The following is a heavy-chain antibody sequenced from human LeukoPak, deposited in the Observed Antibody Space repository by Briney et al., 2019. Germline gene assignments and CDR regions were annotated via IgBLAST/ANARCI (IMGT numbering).Heavy chain of an antibody. V-gene: IGHV4-61*08. J-gene: IGHJ3*02. Sequence: SETLSLTCTVSGGSISSGGYYWSWIRQPPGKGLEWIGYIYYSGSTNYNPSLKSRVTISVDTSKNQFSLKLSSVTAADTAVYYCARHSGGIVGDAFDIWGQGTMVTVSS. CDR1: GGSISSGGYY. CDR2: IYYSGST. D-gene: IGHD1-26*01. CDR3: ARHSGGIVGDAFDI.